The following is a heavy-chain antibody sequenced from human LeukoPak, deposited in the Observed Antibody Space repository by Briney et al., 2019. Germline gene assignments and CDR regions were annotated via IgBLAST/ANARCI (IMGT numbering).Heavy chain of an antibody. CDR1: GFTVSSNY. CDR2: IYSGGST. D-gene: IGHD3-22*01. V-gene: IGHV3-53*01. CDR3: ATNVYYYDSSGYFDV. Sequence: PRGSLRLSCAASGFTVSSNYMSWVRQAPGKGLEWVSVIYSGGSTYYADSVKGRFTISRDNSKNTLYLQMNSLRAGDTAVYYCATNVYYYDSSGYFDVWGQATPVTVSS. J-gene: IGHJ4*02.